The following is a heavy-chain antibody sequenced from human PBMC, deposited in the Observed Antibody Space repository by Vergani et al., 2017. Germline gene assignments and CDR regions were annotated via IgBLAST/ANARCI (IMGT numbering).Heavy chain of an antibody. D-gene: IGHD3-9*01. CDR2: INPSGGHT. V-gene: IGHV1-46*03. CDR3: ARGDYGILTGYRY. Sequence: QVQVVQSGAEVKKSGASVKFSCKTSGYTFSNYYMHWVRQAPGQGLEWMGIINPSGGHTNYAQKFQGRVTMTRDTSTSTVYMELSSQRSEDTAIYYCARGDYGILTGYRYWGQGTLVTVSA. CDR1: GYTFSNYY. J-gene: IGHJ4*02.